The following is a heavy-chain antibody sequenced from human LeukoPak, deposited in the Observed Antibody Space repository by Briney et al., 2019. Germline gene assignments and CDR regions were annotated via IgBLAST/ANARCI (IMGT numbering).Heavy chain of an antibody. CDR2: ISGSGGST. CDR1: GFTFTSSG. V-gene: IGHV3-23*01. J-gene: IGHJ5*02. D-gene: IGHD3-22*01. Sequence: GGSLRLSCSASGFTFTSSGMSWVRQAPGKGLEWVSAISGSGGSTYFADSVKGRFTISRDNSKNTLYLQMNSLRAEDTAVYYCARSKTFYDSSGYGNWFDPWGQGTLVTVSS. CDR3: ARSKTFYDSSGYGNWFDP.